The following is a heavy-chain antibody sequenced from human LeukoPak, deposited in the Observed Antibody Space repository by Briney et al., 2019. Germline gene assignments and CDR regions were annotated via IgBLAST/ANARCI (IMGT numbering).Heavy chain of an antibody. V-gene: IGHV3-30-3*01. D-gene: IGHD6-19*01. J-gene: IGHJ4*02. CDR3: AKGDSAVAGTSGY. CDR1: GFTFSSYA. Sequence: PGGSLRLSCAASGFTFSSYAMHWVRQAPGKGLEWVAVISYDGSNKYYADSVKGRFTISRDNSKNTLYLQMNSLRAEDTAVYYCAKGDSAVAGTSGYWGQGTLVTVSS. CDR2: ISYDGSNK.